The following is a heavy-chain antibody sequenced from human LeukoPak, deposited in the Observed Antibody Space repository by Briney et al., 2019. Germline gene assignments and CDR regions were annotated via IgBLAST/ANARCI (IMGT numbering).Heavy chain of an antibody. CDR2: INPSGGGA. D-gene: IGHD1-14*01. CDR1: GYTFTSYY. J-gene: IGHJ6*03. CDR3: ARDPGVPGYYYYYLDV. V-gene: IGHV1-46*01. Sequence: GASVKVSCKASGYTFTSYYIHWVRQAPGQGLEWMGTINPSGGGASHAQKFQGRVTMTRDMSTTTVYMELSSLRSEDTAVYYCARDPGVPGYYYYYLDVWGKGTTVNVSS.